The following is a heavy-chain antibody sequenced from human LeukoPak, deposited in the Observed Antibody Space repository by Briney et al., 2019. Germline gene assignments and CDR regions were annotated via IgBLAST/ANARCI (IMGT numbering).Heavy chain of an antibody. J-gene: IGHJ4*02. CDR1: GFTFSDYS. CDR2: IDGSGDTI. V-gene: IGHV3-48*02. CDR3: SRRFDC. Sequence: PGRSLRLPCAASGFTFSDYSMNWVRQAPGKGPEWVSYIDGSGDTIYYADSVKGRFTISRDNAKNSLDLQMNSLRDEDTAVYYCSRRFDCWGQGTLVTVSS.